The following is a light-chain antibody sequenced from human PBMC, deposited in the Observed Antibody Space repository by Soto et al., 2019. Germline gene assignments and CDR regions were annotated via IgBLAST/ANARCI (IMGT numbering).Light chain of an antibody. J-gene: IGLJ2*01. Sequence: QSVLTQPASVSGSHGQSITISCTGTSSDVGGYNYVSWYQQHPGKAPKLMIYDVSNRPSGVSNRFSGSKSANTASLTISGLQAEDEADYYCSSYTGSSTSVVFGGGTKVTVL. CDR2: DVS. CDR1: SSDVGGYNY. CDR3: SSYTGSSTSVV. V-gene: IGLV2-14*01.